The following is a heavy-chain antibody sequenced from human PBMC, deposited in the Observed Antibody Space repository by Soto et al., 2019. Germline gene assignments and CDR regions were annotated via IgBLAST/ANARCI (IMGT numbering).Heavy chain of an antibody. CDR1: GYSFTSYG. Sequence: QVHLVPAGAGVKMPGASVKVSCKASGYSFTSYGISWVRPAPGQGLEGMGWSSAYNGNTNYAQKFQGRVTMTTDTSTSTAYMELRSLRSDDTAVYYCARVYSSSWYVGGNYSFDYWGQGTLVTVSS. CDR3: ARVYSSSWYVGGNYSFDY. CDR2: SSAYNGNT. D-gene: IGHD6-13*01. J-gene: IGHJ4*02. V-gene: IGHV1-18*01.